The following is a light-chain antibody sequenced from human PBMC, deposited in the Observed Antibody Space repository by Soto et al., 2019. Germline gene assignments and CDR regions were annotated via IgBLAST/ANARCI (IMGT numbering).Light chain of an antibody. Sequence: VLTQSPETLSLSPGDSATLSCRASQSLNHYLAWYQQKPGRTPRLVIYDASRRAAGIPARFSGSGSGTEFTLTIWSLEPEDFAVYYCRQRSNLSFTFGPGTKVDV. J-gene: IGKJ3*01. V-gene: IGKV3-11*01. CDR2: DAS. CDR3: RQRSNLSFT. CDR1: QSLNHY.